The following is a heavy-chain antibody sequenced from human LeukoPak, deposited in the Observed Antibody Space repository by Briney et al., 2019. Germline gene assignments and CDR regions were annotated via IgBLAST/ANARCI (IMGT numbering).Heavy chain of an antibody. CDR2: IRYDGSNK. CDR1: GFIFSSYG. Sequence: GSLILSCAASGFIFSSYGMHWVRQAPGKGLEWVAFIRYDGSNKYYADSVKGRFTISRDNSKNTLYLQMNSLRAEDTAVYYCARDRMVRGVIGSEGFDYWGQGTLVTVSS. CDR3: ARDRMVRGVIGSEGFDY. V-gene: IGHV3-30*02. J-gene: IGHJ4*02. D-gene: IGHD3-10*01.